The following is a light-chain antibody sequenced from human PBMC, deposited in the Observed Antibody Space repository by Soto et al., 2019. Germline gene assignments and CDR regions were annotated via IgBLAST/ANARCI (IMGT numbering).Light chain of an antibody. J-gene: IGKJ5*01. CDR3: QQYENLPT. Sequence: DIQMTQSPSSLSASVGDSVTITCQASQNINNYLNWYQQKPGRAPKLLIYDASNLEAGVPSRFRGSGSGTDFTFTISRRQPEDIATYYCQQYENLPTFGQGTRLEIK. CDR2: DAS. CDR1: QNINNY. V-gene: IGKV1-33*01.